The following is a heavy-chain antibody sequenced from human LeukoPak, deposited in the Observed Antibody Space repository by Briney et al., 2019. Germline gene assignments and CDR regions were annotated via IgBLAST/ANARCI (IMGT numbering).Heavy chain of an antibody. CDR3: ARAVATMVRGVINY. Sequence: ASVKVSCKASGYTFSSYAMHWVRQAPGQRLEWMGWINPNSGGTNYAQKFQGRVTMTRDTSISTAYMELSRLRSDDTAVYYCARAVATMVRGVINYWGQGTLVTVSS. D-gene: IGHD3-10*01. V-gene: IGHV1-2*02. CDR1: GYTFSSYA. J-gene: IGHJ4*02. CDR2: INPNSGGT.